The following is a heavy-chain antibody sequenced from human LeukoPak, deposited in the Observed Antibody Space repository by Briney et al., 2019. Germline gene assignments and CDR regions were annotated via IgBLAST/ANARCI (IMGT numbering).Heavy chain of an antibody. J-gene: IGHJ4*02. V-gene: IGHV4-61*02. Sequence: PSETLSLTCTVSGGSISSGSYYWSRIRKPAGKGLEWIGRICTSCSSSYNPSFKCRVTISVDTSKNQFSLKLSSVTAADTAVYYCAVGPVYDYWGQGTLVTVSS. CDR1: GGSISSGSYY. CDR3: AVGPVYDY. CDR2: ICTSCSS. D-gene: IGHD1-26*01.